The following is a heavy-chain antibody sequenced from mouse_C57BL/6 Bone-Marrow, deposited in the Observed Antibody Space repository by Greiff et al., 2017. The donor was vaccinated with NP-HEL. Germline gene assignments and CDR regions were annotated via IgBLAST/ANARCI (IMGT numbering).Heavy chain of an antibody. CDR2: ISNGGGST. CDR1: GFTFSDYY. CDR3: ASSRVPLDY. Sequence: EVQLVESGGGLVQPGGSLKLSCAASGFTFSDYYMYWVRQTPEQRLEWVAYISNGGGSTYYPDTVKGRFTISRDNAKNTLYLQISRLKSEDTAIYYCASSRVPLDYWGQGTSVTVSS. V-gene: IGHV5-12*01. J-gene: IGHJ4*01.